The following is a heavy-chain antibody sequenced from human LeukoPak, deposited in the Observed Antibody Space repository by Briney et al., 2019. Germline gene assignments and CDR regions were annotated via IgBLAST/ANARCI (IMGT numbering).Heavy chain of an antibody. D-gene: IGHD2-2*01. CDR2: VSAFNGNT. CDR1: GYTFSSYG. Sequence: ASVKVSCKASGYTFSSYGIIWVRQAPGQGLEWMGWVSAFNGNTDYAPKLQGRVTMTTDTSTTTAYMELRNLRSDDTAVYYCARDGTSTDDYWGQGTLVTVSS. V-gene: IGHV1-18*01. CDR3: ARDGTSTDDY. J-gene: IGHJ4*02.